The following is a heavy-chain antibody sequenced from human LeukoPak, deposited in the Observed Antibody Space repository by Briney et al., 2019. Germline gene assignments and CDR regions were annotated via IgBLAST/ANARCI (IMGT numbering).Heavy chain of an antibody. CDR3: AREDSSGVDY. D-gene: IGHD6-19*01. J-gene: IGHJ4*02. Sequence: GASVKVSCKASEYTFASYDINWVRQAPGQGLEWMGGIIPIFGTANYAQKFQGRVTITADESTSTAYMELSSLRSEDTAVYYCAREDSSGVDYWGQGTLVTVSS. CDR1: EYTFASYD. V-gene: IGHV1-69*13. CDR2: IIPIFGTA.